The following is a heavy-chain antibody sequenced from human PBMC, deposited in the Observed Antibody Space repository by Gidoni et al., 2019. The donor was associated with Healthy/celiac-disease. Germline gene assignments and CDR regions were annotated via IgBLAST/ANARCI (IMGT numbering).Heavy chain of an antibody. CDR2: IIPSFGTA. J-gene: IGHJ4*02. CDR3: AGGVTACDY. V-gene: IGHV1-69*01. Sequence: QVQLVQSGAEVKKPGSSVKVSCKASGGTFRSYAISWVRLAPGQGLEWMGGIIPSFGTANYAQKFQGRVPITADESTSTAYMELSSLRSEDTGVYYCAGGVTACDYWGQGTLVTVSS. CDR1: GGTFRSYA. D-gene: IGHD2-21*02.